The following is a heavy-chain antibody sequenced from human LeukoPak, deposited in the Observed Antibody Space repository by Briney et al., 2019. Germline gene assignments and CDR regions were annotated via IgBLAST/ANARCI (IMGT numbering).Heavy chain of an antibody. V-gene: IGHV1-8*01. Sequence: RRASVKVSCKASGYTFTSYDINWVRQATGQGLEWMGWMNPNSGNTGYAQKFQGRVTMTRNTSISTAYMELSSLRSEDTAAYYCHLHYDSSGYSDYWGQGTLVTVSS. J-gene: IGHJ4*02. CDR1: GYTFTSYD. D-gene: IGHD3-22*01. CDR2: MNPNSGNT. CDR3: HLHYDSSGYSDY.